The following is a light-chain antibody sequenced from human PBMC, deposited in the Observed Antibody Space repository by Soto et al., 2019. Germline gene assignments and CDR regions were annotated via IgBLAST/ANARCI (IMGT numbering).Light chain of an antibody. J-gene: IGKJ4*01. V-gene: IGKV3D-20*01. CDR2: DAS. Sequence: EIVLTQSPATLSLSPGERATLSCGASQSLSSSYLAWYQQKPGLAPRLLIYDASSRATGIPDRFSGSGSGTDFTLTIGRLEPEDFAVYYCQQYGSSPLTFGGGTKVDIK. CDR3: QQYGSSPLT. CDR1: QSLSSSY.